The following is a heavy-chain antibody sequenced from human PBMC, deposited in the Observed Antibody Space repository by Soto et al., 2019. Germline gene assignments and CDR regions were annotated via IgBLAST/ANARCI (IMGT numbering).Heavy chain of an antibody. CDR1: GGSIISRSYY. CDR2: IYYSGST. CDR3: ARHSRVERRLDWFGP. J-gene: IGHJ5*02. D-gene: IGHD1-1*01. V-gene: IGHV4-39*01. Sequence: SETLSLTCTVSGGSIISRSYYCVWIRQPPGKGLEWIGSIYYSGSTYYTPSLKSRVTISVDTSKNQFSLKVNSVSAADTAVYHCARHSRVERRLDWFGPWGQGTLVTVSS.